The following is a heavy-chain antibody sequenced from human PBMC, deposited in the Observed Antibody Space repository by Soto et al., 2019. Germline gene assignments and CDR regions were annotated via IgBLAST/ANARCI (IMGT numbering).Heavy chain of an antibody. J-gene: IGHJ1*01. CDR2: INPYNGNT. D-gene: IGHD3-16*01. V-gene: IGHV1-18*01. CDR1: CWTFPNYG. CDR3: ARVGVGLGTPRVWHF. Sequence: ASVKVSLKASCWTFPNYGISLMRQPPRQALEWMAWINPYNGNTKYAEKFLGRVTVTTHTSTATDSMEVRSLTSDDTAVFYWARVGVGLGTPRVWHFCGQGTPV.